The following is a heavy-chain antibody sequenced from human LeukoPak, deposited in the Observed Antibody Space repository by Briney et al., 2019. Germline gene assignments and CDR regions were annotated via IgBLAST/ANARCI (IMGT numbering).Heavy chain of an antibody. CDR2: IYYSGST. J-gene: IGHJ6*03. CDR1: GGSISSSSYY. CDR3: ARARGYDFWSGYPYMDV. V-gene: IGHV4-39*07. Sequence: SETLSLTCTVSGGSISSSSYYWGWIRQPPGKGLEWIGSIYYSGSTYYNPSLKSRVTISVDTSKNQFSLKLSSVTAADTAVYYCARARGYDFWSGYPYMDVWGKGTTVTVSS. D-gene: IGHD3-3*01.